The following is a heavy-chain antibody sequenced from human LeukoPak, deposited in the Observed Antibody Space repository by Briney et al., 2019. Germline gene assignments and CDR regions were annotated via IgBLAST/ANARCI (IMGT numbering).Heavy chain of an antibody. V-gene: IGHV4-31*03. D-gene: IGHD3-16*02. J-gene: IGHJ6*02. CDR1: GGFISSGGYY. Sequence: SETLSLTCTVSGGFISSGGYYWSWIRQHPGKGLEWIGYIYYSGSTYYNPSLKSRVTISVDTSKNQFSLKLSSVTAADTAVYYCARVGAGRYRYYGMDVWGQGTTVTVSS. CDR3: ARVGAGRYRYYGMDV. CDR2: IYYSGST.